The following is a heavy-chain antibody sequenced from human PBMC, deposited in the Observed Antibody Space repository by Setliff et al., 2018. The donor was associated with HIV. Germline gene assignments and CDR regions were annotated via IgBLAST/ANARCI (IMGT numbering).Heavy chain of an antibody. D-gene: IGHD7-27*01. J-gene: IGHJ3*02. CDR3: ARELTGRIDAFDI. Sequence: SETLSLTCNLSGDSIRSQFWTWIRQTPGKGLEWIASIETTGTVNYSPSLKSRVSISLDPSRSQFSLTLSSVTAADTAVYYCARELTGRIDAFDIWGQGTMVTVSS. CDR1: GDSIRSQF. CDR2: IETTGTV. V-gene: IGHV4-4*08.